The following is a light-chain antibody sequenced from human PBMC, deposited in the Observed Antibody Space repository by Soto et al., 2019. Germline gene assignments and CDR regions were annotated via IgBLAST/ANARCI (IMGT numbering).Light chain of an antibody. CDR1: SSDVGGYNY. J-gene: IGLJ2*01. Sequence: QSALTQPASVSGSPGQSITISCTGTSSDVGGYNYVSWYQQHPGKAPKLMIYEVSNRPSGVSNRFSGSKSGNTASLTISGLHAEYQADYYCSSYTSSSTPLFGGGTKLTVL. CDR3: SSYTSSSTPL. CDR2: EVS. V-gene: IGLV2-14*01.